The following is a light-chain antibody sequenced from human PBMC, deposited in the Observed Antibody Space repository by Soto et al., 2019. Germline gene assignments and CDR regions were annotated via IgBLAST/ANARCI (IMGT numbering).Light chain of an antibody. Sequence: EIVLTQSPATLSLSPGDRATLSCRASQDVGGYLSWFQQKPGQAPRLLIYDASIRAPGIPARFSGSESGTEFTLTISSLQSEDFAVYYCQQYHNWPITFGQGTRLEIK. CDR3: QQYHNWPIT. J-gene: IGKJ5*01. CDR2: DAS. CDR1: QDVGGY. V-gene: IGKV3D-15*01.